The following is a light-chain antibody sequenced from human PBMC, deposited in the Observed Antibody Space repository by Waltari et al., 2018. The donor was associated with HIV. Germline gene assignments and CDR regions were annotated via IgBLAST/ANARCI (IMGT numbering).Light chain of an antibody. CDR1: QSISSW. CDR2: KAS. J-gene: IGKJ1*01. CDR3: QQYNSYSWT. V-gene: IGKV1-5*03. Sequence: DIQMTQSPSTLSASVGDRVTITCPASQSISSWLAWYQQKSGKAPKLLIYKASSLNSGVPSRFSGSGSGTEFTLTINSLQPDDFATYYCQQYNSYSWTFGQGTKVEIK.